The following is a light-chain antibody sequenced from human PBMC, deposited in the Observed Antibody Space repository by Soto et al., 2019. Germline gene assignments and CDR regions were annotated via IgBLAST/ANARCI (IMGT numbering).Light chain of an antibody. J-gene: IGKJ5*01. Sequence: EIVMTQSPATLSVSPGERATLSCRASQSVSSSIAWYQQKPGQAPRLLIFGASTRATGIPARFSGSGSGTEFTLTISSLQSEDFAVYYCQQYHHWPPITFGQGTRLEIK. V-gene: IGKV3-15*01. CDR1: QSVSSS. CDR3: QQYHHWPPIT. CDR2: GAS.